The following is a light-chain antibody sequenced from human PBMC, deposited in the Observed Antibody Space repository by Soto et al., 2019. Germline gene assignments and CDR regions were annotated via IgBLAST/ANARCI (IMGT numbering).Light chain of an antibody. CDR2: EVS. J-gene: IGLJ1*01. V-gene: IGLV2-14*03. CDR1: SSDVGGYNS. Sequence: QSVLAQPASVSGCPGQSITVSCTGTSSDVGGYNSVSWYQQHPGKPPKLIIYEVSNRPSGVSDRFSGSKSGNTASLTISGLQAEDEADYYCSSYTSTSSYVFATGTKVT. CDR3: SSYTSTSSYV.